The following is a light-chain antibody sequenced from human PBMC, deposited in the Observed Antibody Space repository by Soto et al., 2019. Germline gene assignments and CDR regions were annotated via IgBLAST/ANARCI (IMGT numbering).Light chain of an antibody. CDR3: QQYYSYPQLT. CDR2: AAS. Sequence: AIRMTQSPSSFSASTGDRVTITCRASQGISSYLAWYQQKPGKASKLLIYAASTLQSGVPSRFSGSGSGTDFTLTISCLQSEDFATYYCQQYYSYPQLTFGGGTKVEIK. J-gene: IGKJ4*01. CDR1: QGISSY. V-gene: IGKV1-8*01.